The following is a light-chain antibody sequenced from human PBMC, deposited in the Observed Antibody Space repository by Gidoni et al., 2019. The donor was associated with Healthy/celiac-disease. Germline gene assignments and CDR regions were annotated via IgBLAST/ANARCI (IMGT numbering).Light chain of an antibody. CDR1: SSNIGTKY. Sequence: SVCTQPPSVSADPGQKVTISCSVRSSNIGTKYVSWYQQRPGTAAKLLIYDTNKRPSGIPDRCSGSKSGTSATLGITGLQTGDEAEYYCGTWDSSLSADVVFGGWTKLTVL. CDR3: GTWDSSLSADVV. J-gene: IGLJ2*01. V-gene: IGLV1-51*01. CDR2: DTN.